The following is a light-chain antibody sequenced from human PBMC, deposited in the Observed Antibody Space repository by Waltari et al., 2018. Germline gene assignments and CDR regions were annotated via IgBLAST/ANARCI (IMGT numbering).Light chain of an antibody. V-gene: IGKV1-5*03. Sequence: DIQMTQSPSTLSASIGDTVTITCRANQSIMSWLAWYQQKPGKTPKVLIHKASSLESGVPSRFSGSGSGTEFTLTISSLQPEDAATYYCQQYIAYPLTFGGGTKVEIK. CDR1: QSIMSW. CDR2: KAS. J-gene: IGKJ4*01. CDR3: QQYIAYPLT.